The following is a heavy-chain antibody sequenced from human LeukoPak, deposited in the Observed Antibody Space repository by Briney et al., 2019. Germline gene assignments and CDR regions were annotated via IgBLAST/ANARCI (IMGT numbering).Heavy chain of an antibody. J-gene: IGHJ4*02. Sequence: PGGSLRLSCAASGFTFSNFWMHWVRQAPGKGLVWVSRINSDGSSTTYADSVKGRFTISRDNSKNTLYLQMNSLRAEDTAVYYCARVKYCSSSSCYSTFDYWGQGTLVTVSS. CDR3: ARVKYCSSSSCYSTFDY. V-gene: IGHV3-74*01. CDR1: GFTFSNFW. D-gene: IGHD2-2*01. CDR2: INSDGSST.